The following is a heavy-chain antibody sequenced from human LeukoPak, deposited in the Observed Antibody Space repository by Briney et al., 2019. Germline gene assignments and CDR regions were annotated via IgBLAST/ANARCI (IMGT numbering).Heavy chain of an antibody. Sequence: SQTLSLTCAISGDSVSSKSATWNWIRQSPSRGLEWLGRTYYTSKWYNDYAISVKSRITINPDTSKNQFSLQLNSVTPEDMAVYYCAREGWFGEPPSHWFDPWGQGTLVTVSS. CDR1: GDSVSSKSAT. CDR3: AREGWFGEPPSHWFDP. J-gene: IGHJ5*02. V-gene: IGHV6-1*01. D-gene: IGHD3-10*01. CDR2: TYYTSKWYN.